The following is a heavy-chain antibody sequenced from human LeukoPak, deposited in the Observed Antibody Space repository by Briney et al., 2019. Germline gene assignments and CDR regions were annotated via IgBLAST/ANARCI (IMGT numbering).Heavy chain of an antibody. J-gene: IGHJ4*02. D-gene: IGHD5-24*01. V-gene: IGHV4-34*01. Sequence: ASETLSLTCAVYGGSFSGYYWSWIRQPPGKGLEWIGSIYYSGSTYYNPSLKSRVTISVDTSKNQFSLKLSSVTAADTAVYYCARDGYNSGFFDYWGQGTLVTVSS. CDR1: GGSFSGYY. CDR3: ARDGYNSGFFDY. CDR2: IYYSGST.